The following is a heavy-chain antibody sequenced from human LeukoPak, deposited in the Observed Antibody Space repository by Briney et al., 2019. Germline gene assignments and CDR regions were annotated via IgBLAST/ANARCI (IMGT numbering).Heavy chain of an antibody. Sequence: GGSLRLSCAASGFTFSSFWMTWVRQAPGKGPEWVANIKEDGSEKYYVDSVKGRFTISRDNAKNSLYLQMNSLRAEDTAVYYCARWAESNDYWGQGTLVTVSS. V-gene: IGHV3-7*05. CDR1: GFTFSSFW. CDR2: IKEDGSEK. J-gene: IGHJ4*02. CDR3: ARWAESNDY.